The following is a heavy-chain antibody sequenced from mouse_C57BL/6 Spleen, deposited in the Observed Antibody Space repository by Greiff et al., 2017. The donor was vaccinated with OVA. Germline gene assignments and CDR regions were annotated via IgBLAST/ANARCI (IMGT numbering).Heavy chain of an antibody. V-gene: IGHV7-3*01. J-gene: IGHJ1*03. Sequence: EVHLVESGGGLVQPGGSLSLSCAASGFTFTDYYMSWVRQPPGKALEWLGFIRNKANGYTTEYNASVKGRFTISRDNSQSILYLQMNALRAEDSATYYCARHDGYYRYFDVWGTGTTVTVSS. D-gene: IGHD2-3*01. CDR3: ARHDGYYRYFDV. CDR2: IRNKANGYTT. CDR1: GFTFTDYY.